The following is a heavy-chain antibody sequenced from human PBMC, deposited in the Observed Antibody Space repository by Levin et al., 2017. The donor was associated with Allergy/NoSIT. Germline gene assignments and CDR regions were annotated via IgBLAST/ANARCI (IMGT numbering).Heavy chain of an antibody. CDR2: INWNRDKI. Sequence: QSGGSLRLSCAASGFTFGDYAMHWVRQAPGKGLEWVSGINWNRDKIGYADSVRARFTISRDNAKNSLYLQMNSLGPEDTALYYCAKGLNWESPNTFDYWGQGTLVTVSS. D-gene: IGHD7-27*01. V-gene: IGHV3-9*01. CDR3: AKGLNWESPNTFDY. CDR1: GFTFGDYA. J-gene: IGHJ4*02.